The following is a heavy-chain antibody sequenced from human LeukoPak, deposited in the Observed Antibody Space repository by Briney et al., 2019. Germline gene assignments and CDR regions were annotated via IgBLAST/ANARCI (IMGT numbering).Heavy chain of an antibody. D-gene: IGHD3-3*01. V-gene: IGHV4-39*07. Sequence: SETLSLTCTVSGGSISSSSCYWGWIRQPPGKGLEWIGSIYYSGSTYYNPSLKSRVTISVDTSKNQFSLKLSSVTAADTAVYYCARLTSGKYFDYWGQGTLVTVSS. CDR1: GGSISSSSCY. J-gene: IGHJ4*02. CDR2: IYYSGST. CDR3: ARLTSGKYFDY.